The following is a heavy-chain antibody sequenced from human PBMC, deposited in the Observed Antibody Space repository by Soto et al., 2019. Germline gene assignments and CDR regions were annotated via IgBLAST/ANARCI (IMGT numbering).Heavy chain of an antibody. CDR3: AKTYSSGRGAFDV. Sequence: LRLSCAASGFTFSSSSMNWVRQAPGKGLEWVSYISSGSSTIYYADSVKGRFTISRDNAQNSLYLQMNSLRAEDTAVYYCAKTYSSGRGAFDVWGQGTMVTVSS. CDR1: GFTFSSSS. V-gene: IGHV3-48*01. D-gene: IGHD6-19*01. J-gene: IGHJ3*01. CDR2: ISSGSSTI.